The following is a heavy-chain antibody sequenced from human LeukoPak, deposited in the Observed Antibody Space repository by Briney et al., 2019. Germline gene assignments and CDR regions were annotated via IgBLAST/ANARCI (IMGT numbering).Heavy chain of an antibody. V-gene: IGHV1-69*01. CDR1: GGTFSSYA. CDR3: ASVAQYSSGWYGDYYYYYYMDV. D-gene: IGHD6-19*01. Sequence: GASVKFSCKASGGTFSSYAISWVRQAPGQGLEWMGGIIPIFGTANYAQKFQGRVTITADESTSTAYMELSSLRSEDTAVYYCASVAQYSSGWYGDYYYYYYMDVWGKGATVTVSS. J-gene: IGHJ6*03. CDR2: IIPIFGTA.